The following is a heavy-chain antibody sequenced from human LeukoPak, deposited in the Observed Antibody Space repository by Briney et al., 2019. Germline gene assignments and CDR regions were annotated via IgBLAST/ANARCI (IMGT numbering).Heavy chain of an antibody. CDR3: AKGNVDYGDYGGY. D-gene: IGHD4-17*01. CDR2: VSYDGSDK. CDR1: GFTFSNYG. Sequence: GGSLRLSCAASGFTFSNYGMHWVRQAPGKGLEWVASVSYDGSDKNYADSVKGRFTISRDNYDNTLYLQMNSLGAEDTAVYYCAKGNVDYGDYGGYWGRGTLVTVSS. V-gene: IGHV3-30*18. J-gene: IGHJ4*02.